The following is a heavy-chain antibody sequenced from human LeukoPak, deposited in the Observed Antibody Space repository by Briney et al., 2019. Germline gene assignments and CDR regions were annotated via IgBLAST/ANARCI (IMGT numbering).Heavy chain of an antibody. D-gene: IGHD6-6*01. CDR1: GFTFSGYS. V-gene: IGHV3-23*01. Sequence: GGSLRLSCAASGFTFSGYSMTWVRQAPGKGLEWVSTVSGRGSSTSYADSVNGRFTISRDNSKNTLFLQMNSLRAEDTAVYYCAKDLGIAVRPVFDSWGQGTLVTVSS. J-gene: IGHJ4*02. CDR3: AKDLGIAVRPVFDS. CDR2: VSGRGSST.